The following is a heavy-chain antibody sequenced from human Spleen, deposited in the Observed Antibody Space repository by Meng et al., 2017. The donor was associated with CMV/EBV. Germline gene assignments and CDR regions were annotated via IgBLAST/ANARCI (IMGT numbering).Heavy chain of an antibody. D-gene: IGHD6-19*01. CDR2: INPNSGGT. CDR1: GYTFTSYY. V-gene: IGHV1-2*02. Sequence: ASVKVSCKASGYTFTSYYMHWVRQAPGQGLEWMGWINPNSGGTNYAQKFQGRVTMTRNTSISTAYMELRSLRFDDTAVYFCARVAVVGTSASDYWGQGTLVTVSS. J-gene: IGHJ4*02. CDR3: ARVAVVGTSASDY.